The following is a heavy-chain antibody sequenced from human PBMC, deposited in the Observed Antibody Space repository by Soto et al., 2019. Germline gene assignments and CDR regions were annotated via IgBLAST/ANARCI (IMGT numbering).Heavy chain of an antibody. J-gene: IGHJ6*02. V-gene: IGHV3-30-3*01. CDR3: ARDLAITGITDYYYYGMDV. Sequence: PGGSLRLSCAASGFTFSSYAMHWVRQAPGKGLEWVAVISYDGSNKYYADSVKGRFTISRDNSKNTLYLQMNSLRAEDTAVYYCARDLAITGITDYYYYGMDVWGQGTTVTVSS. D-gene: IGHD1-20*01. CDR2: ISYDGSNK. CDR1: GFTFSSYA.